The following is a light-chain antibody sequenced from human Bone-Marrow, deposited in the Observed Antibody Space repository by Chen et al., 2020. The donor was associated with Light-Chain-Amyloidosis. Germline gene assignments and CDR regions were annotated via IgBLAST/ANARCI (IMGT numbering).Light chain of an antibody. Sequence: DIQMTQSPSTLSASVGDRVTIPCRARQSISKWLAWYQQKPGKAPNLLIYKASSLESGVPSRFSGSGSGTEFSLTISSLEPDDFATYYCQHYNSYPWTFGQGTKVE. J-gene: IGKJ1*01. CDR3: QHYNSYPWT. CDR1: QSISKW. V-gene: IGKV1-5*03. CDR2: KAS.